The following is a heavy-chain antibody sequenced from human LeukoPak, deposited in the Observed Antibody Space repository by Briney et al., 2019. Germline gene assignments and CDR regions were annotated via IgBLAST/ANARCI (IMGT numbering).Heavy chain of an antibody. D-gene: IGHD3-10*01. Sequence: GASVKVSCKASGYTFTSYGISWVRQAPGQGLEWMGWISAYNGNTNYAQKLQGRVTMTTDTSTSTAYMELRSLRSDDTAVYYCARDPLGYYGSGSYGSIRSWTFDYWGQGTLVTVSS. V-gene: IGHV1-18*01. CDR3: ARDPLGYYGSGSYGSIRSWTFDY. CDR1: GYTFTSYG. CDR2: ISAYNGNT. J-gene: IGHJ4*02.